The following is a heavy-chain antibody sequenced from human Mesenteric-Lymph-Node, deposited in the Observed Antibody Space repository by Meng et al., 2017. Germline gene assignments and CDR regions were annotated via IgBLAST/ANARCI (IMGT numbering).Heavy chain of an antibody. CDR2: IWYDGSNK. J-gene: IGHJ4*02. D-gene: IGHD1-7*01. V-gene: IGHV3-33*01. Sequence: GESLKISCAASGFTFSSYGMHWVRQAPGKGLEWVAVIWYDGSNKYYADSVKGRFTISRDNSKNTLYLQMNSLRAEDTAVYYCARDAYRRITGTRGSFDYWGQGTLVTVSS. CDR1: GFTFSSYG. CDR3: ARDAYRRITGTRGSFDY.